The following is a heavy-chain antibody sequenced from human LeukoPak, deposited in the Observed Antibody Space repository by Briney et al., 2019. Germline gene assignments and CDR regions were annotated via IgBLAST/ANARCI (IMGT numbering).Heavy chain of an antibody. CDR3: ARGPGYSSSDGAFDI. CDR2: IYHSGST. Sequence: SETLSLTCVVSGAPSAVVTGGVGSASPPGKGLEWIGEIYHSGSTNYNPSLKSRVTISVDTSKNQFSLKLSSVTAADTAVYYCARGPGYSSSDGAFDIWGQGTMVTVSS. CDR1: GAPSAVVTG. J-gene: IGHJ3*02. D-gene: IGHD6-13*01. V-gene: IGHV4-4*02.